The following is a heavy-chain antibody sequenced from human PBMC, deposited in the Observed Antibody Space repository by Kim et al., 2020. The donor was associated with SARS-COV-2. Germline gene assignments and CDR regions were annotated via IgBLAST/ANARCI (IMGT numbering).Heavy chain of an antibody. CDR1: GFTFSNDD. CDR2: ISYDGSNK. D-gene: IGHD5-18*01. V-gene: IGHV3-30*18. Sequence: GGSLRLSCAASGFTFSNDDMHWVRQAPGKGLEWVAVISYDGSNKYYVDSVKGRFTISRDNSKNTLYLQMNSLRTEDTAVYYCAKGYNYGFDYWGQGTLVTVSS. J-gene: IGHJ4*02. CDR3: AKGYNYGFDY.